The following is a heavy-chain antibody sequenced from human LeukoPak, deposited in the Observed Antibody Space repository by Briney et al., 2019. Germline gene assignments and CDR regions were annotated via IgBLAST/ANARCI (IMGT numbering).Heavy chain of an antibody. CDR3: ARDFLDVDAGPGD. V-gene: IGHV1-2*04. CDR2: INPNSGGT. Sequence: ASVKVSCKAFGYTFTGYYMHWVRQAPGQGLEWMGWINPNSGGTNYAQKFQGWVTMTRDTSVSTAYMELSRLRSDDTAVYYCARDFLDVDAGPGDWGQGTLVTVSS. D-gene: IGHD1-1*01. CDR1: GYTFTGYY. J-gene: IGHJ4*02.